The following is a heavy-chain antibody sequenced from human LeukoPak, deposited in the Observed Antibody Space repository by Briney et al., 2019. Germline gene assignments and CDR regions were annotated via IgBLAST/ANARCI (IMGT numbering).Heavy chain of an antibody. V-gene: IGHV3-23*01. Sequence: QPGGSLRLSCAASGFTFSSYTMSWVRQAPGKGLEWVSASSVGGNTHFADSVKGRFTISRDNSKNTLYLQMNSLRAEGTAVYYCAKSPKPVTATLYFDYWGQGTLVTVSS. CDR3: AKSPKPVTATLYFDY. J-gene: IGHJ4*02. CDR1: GFTFSSYT. CDR2: SSVGGNT. D-gene: IGHD2-21*02.